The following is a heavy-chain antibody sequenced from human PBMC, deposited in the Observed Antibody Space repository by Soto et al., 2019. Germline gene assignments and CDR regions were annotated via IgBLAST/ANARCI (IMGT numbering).Heavy chain of an antibody. Sequence: SVKVSCKASGGTFSSYAISWVRQAPGQGLEWMGWIIPIFGTAKYAQKFQGRVTITGDESTSTAYIELSSLRSEDTAVYYCARRREQLAYYYGMDVWGQGTTVTVSS. J-gene: IGHJ6*02. D-gene: IGHD6-6*01. CDR2: IIPIFGTA. CDR1: GGTFSSYA. CDR3: ARRREQLAYYYGMDV. V-gene: IGHV1-69*13.